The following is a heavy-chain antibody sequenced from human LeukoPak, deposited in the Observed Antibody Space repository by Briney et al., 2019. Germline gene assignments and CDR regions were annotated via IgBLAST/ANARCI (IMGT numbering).Heavy chain of an antibody. J-gene: IGHJ5*02. CDR1: GFTFSSYA. CDR3: AKLRGARLYNWFDP. Sequence: GGSLRLSCAASGFTFSSYAMSWVRQAPGKGLEWVAAISGSGGSTYYADSVKGRFPISRDNSKKTLYLQMNSLRAEDTAVYYCAKLRGARLYNWFDPWGQGTLVTVSS. V-gene: IGHV3-23*01. D-gene: IGHD1-26*01. CDR2: ISGSGGST.